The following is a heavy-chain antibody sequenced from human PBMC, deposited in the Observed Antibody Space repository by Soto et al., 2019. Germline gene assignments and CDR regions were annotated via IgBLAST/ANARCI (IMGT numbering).Heavy chain of an antibody. Sequence: GESLKISCKGSGYSFTSYWISWVRQMPGKGLEWMGRIDPSGSYTNYSPSFQGHVTISADKSISTAYLQWSSLKASDTTMYYCARRDYEKNFDYWGQGTLVTVSS. CDR1: GYSFTSYW. V-gene: IGHV5-10-1*01. CDR3: ARRDYEKNFDY. D-gene: IGHD4-17*01. CDR2: IDPSGSYT. J-gene: IGHJ4*02.